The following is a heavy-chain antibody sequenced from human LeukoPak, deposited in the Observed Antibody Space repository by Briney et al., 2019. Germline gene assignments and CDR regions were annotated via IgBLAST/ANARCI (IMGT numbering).Heavy chain of an antibody. CDR2: IYYSGST. CDR3: ARGPLFWNYDSSGYLDY. CDR1: GGSISSGGYY. D-gene: IGHD3-22*01. Sequence: SETLSLTCTVSGGSISSGGYYWRWIRQHPGKGLEWIGYIYYSGSTYYNPSLKSRVTISVDTSKNQFSLKLSSVTAADTAVYYCARGPLFWNYDSSGYLDYWGQGTLVTVSS. J-gene: IGHJ4*02. V-gene: IGHV4-31*03.